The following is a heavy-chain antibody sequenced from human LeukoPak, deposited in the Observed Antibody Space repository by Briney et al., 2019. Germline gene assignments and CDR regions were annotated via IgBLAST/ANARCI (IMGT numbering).Heavy chain of an antibody. CDR3: ARDHGYFGMDV. V-gene: IGHV4-59*01. CDR2: TSYSGNT. J-gene: IGHJ6*02. CDR1: GGSIGNYY. Sequence: PSETLSHTCIVSGGSIGNYYWNWIRQPPGKGLEWIGYTSYSGNTIYNPSLKSRVTISIDPFKNQLSLKVTSVTAADTAVYYCARDHGYFGMDVWGQGTTVTISS.